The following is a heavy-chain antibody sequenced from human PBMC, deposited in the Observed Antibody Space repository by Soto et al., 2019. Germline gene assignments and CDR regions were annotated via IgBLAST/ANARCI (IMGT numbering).Heavy chain of an antibody. D-gene: IGHD2-2*01. CDR1: GFSFTSSA. J-gene: IGHJ6*02. CDR3: AAVGVGCSSTSCPYYYYYGMDV. Sequence: SVKVSCKASGFSFTSSAVQWVRQARGQRLEWIGWIVVGSGNTNYAQKFQERVTITRDMSTRTAYMELSSLRSEDTAVYYCAAVGVGCSSTSCPYYYYYGMDVWGQGTTVTVS. CDR2: IVVGSGNT. V-gene: IGHV1-58*01.